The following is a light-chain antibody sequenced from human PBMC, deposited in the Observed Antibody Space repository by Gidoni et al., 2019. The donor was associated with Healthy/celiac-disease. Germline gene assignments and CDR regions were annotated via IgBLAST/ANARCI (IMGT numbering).Light chain of an antibody. CDR2: KAS. V-gene: IGKV1-5*03. J-gene: IGKJ2*01. Sequence: DTQITQSPSTLSASVGDRVTITCRASQSSSSWLAWYQQKPGKAPTLLIYKASSLESGVPSRFSGSGSGTEFTLTISSRQPDDFATYYCQQYNSYPYTFXQXTKLEIK. CDR3: QQYNSYPYT. CDR1: QSSSSW.